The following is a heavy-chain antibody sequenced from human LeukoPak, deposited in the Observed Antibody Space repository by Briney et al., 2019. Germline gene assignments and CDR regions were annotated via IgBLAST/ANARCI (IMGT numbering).Heavy chain of an antibody. Sequence: ASVKVSCKASGYTFSIYNMHWVRQAPGQGLEWMGWISAYNGNTNYAQKLQGRVTMTTDTSTSTAYMELRSLRSDDTAVYYCARDRYYYDSSGYHPGYFDYWGQGTLVTVSS. J-gene: IGHJ4*02. D-gene: IGHD3-22*01. V-gene: IGHV1-18*04. CDR3: ARDRYYYDSSGYHPGYFDY. CDR2: ISAYNGNT. CDR1: GYTFSIYN.